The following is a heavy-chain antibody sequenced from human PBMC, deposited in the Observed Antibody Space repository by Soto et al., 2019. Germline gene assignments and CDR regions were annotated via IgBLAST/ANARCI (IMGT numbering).Heavy chain of an antibody. V-gene: IGHV3-30*03. CDR2: VSNDGIRK. CDR3: ARWVGGSMYDNSGKYDS. D-gene: IGHD3-22*01. Sequence: QVQLVESGGGVVQPGRSLRLTCAASGFIFSVSGMHWVRQAPGKGLEWVALVSNDGIRKYYGDSVKGRFTISRDNAEKTLYLQMNSPRAKATAVYYCARWVGGSMYDNSGKYDSWGQGTLVTVSS. CDR1: GFIFSVSG. J-gene: IGHJ5*01.